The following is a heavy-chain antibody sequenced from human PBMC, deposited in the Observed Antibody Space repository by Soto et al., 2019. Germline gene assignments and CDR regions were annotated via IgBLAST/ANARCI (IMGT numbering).Heavy chain of an antibody. CDR1: GGSISSSSYY. J-gene: IGHJ6*02. D-gene: IGHD3-3*01. V-gene: IGHV4-39*01. CDR2: IYYSGST. Sequence: QLQLQESGPGLVKPSETLSLTCTVSGGSISSSSYYWGWIRQPPGKGLEWIGSIYYSGSTYYNPSLTSRVSISVDTSKNQFSLKLSSVTAADTAVYYCARQGGNYDFWSGYYPHHYYYYGMDVWGQGTTVTVSS. CDR3: ARQGGNYDFWSGYYPHHYYYYGMDV.